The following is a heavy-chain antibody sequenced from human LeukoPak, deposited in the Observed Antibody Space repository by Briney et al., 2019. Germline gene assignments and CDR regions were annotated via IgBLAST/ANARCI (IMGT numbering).Heavy chain of an antibody. CDR2: INPDGSDT. V-gene: IGHV3-7*01. CDR3: VRWGVEAGMDC. D-gene: IGHD3-10*01. Sequence: GGSLRLSCEGSGFTFSNYWMGWVRQAPGKGLEWVANINPDGSDTTYVDSVKGRFIIYRDNAKKSLLLQMNSLSVEETSVYYCVRWGVEAGMDCWGQGSLVTVSS. J-gene: IGHJ4*02. CDR1: GFTFSNYW.